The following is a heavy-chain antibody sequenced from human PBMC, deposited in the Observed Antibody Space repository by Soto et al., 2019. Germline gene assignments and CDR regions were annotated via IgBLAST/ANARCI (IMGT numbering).Heavy chain of an antibody. CDR2: ISAYTGNT. D-gene: IGHD4-4*01. V-gene: IGHV1-18*04. J-gene: IGHJ6*04. CDR1: GYTFTSYG. Sequence: QVQLVQSGAEVKKPGASVKVSCKASGYTFTSYGISWVRQAPGQGLEWMGWISAYTGNTNYAQKLQGRVTMTTDTSTSTAYMELRSLRSDDTAVYYCARDDYSNRYYYYGMDVWGKGTTVTVSS. CDR3: ARDDYSNRYYYYGMDV.